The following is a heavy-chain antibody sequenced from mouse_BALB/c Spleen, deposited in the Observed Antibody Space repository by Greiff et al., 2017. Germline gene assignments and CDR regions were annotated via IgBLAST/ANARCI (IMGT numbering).Heavy chain of an antibody. CDR3: ARDYGYGY. J-gene: IGHJ2*01. V-gene: IGHV5-17*02. CDR1: GFTFSSFG. Sequence: EVKVVESGGGLVQPGGSRKLSCAASGFTFSSFGMHWVRQAPEKGLEWVAYISSGSSTIYYADTVKGRFTISRDNPKNTLFLQMTSLRSEDTAMYDCARDYGYGYWGQGTTLTVSS. D-gene: IGHD1-2*01. CDR2: ISSGSSTI.